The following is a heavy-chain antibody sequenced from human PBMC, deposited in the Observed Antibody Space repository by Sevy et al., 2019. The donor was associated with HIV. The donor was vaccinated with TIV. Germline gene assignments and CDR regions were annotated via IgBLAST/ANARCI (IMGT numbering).Heavy chain of an antibody. CDR1: GYTFTSYD. CDR2: MNPNSGNT. D-gene: IGHD3-10*01. CDR3: ARAHGDDRYFQH. V-gene: IGHV1-8*01. Sequence: ASVKVSCKASGYTFTSYDINWVRQATGQGLEWMGWMNPNSGNTGYAQKFQGRVTMTRNTSISTAYMELSSLRSEDTAVYYCARAHGDDRYFQHWGQGTLVTVSS. J-gene: IGHJ1*01.